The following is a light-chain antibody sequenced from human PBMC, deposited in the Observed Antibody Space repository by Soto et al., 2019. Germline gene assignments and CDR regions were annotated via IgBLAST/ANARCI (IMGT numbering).Light chain of an antibody. CDR2: GAS. Sequence: SPASGKETTSERAALGCRASQSVATNLAWYQQKPGQPPRLLIYGASTRATGIPARFSGSGSGTEFTLTISSLQSVDFAVYSCQHYNTWSWTFGQGTKVYIK. CDR3: QHYNTWSWT. J-gene: IGKJ1*01. CDR1: QSVATN. V-gene: IGKV3-15*01.